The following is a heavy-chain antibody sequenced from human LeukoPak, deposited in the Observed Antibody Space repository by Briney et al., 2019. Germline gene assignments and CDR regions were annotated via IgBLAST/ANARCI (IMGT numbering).Heavy chain of an antibody. CDR2: ISYDGSNK. J-gene: IGHJ4*02. CDR1: GFTFNSYG. D-gene: IGHD4-17*01. Sequence: GGSLRLSCAASGFTFNSYGMHWVRQAPGKGLEWVTVISYDGSNKYYADSVKGRFTISRDNSKNTLYLQVNSLRAEDTAVYYCAKQHGDYSYYLDYWGQGTLVTVSS. CDR3: AKQHGDYSYYLDY. V-gene: IGHV3-30*18.